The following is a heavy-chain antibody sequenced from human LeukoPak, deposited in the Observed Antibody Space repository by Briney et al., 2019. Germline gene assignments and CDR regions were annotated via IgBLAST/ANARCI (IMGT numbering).Heavy chain of an antibody. V-gene: IGHV3-33*01. CDR3: ARAVGPFAY. CDR2: IWPDGSYK. D-gene: IGHD3-16*01. Sequence: GRSLRLSCAPSGFTFSTYGIHWVRQAPGEGLEWVAAIWPDGSYKYYADSVKGRFTISRDNSKNTVYLQMNTLRDEDTAVYYCARAVGPFAYWGQGALVTVSS. CDR1: GFTFSTYG. J-gene: IGHJ4*02.